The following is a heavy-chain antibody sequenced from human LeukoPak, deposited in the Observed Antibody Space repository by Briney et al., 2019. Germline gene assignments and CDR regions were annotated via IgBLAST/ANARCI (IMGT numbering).Heavy chain of an antibody. D-gene: IGHD6-13*01. CDR1: GFTFSSYR. J-gene: IGHJ4*02. Sequence: GGSLRLSCAASGFTFSSYRMHWVRQAPGKGLVWVSHINSGGSSTSYADSAKGRFTISRDNAKNTLYLQMNSLRAEDTAMYYCAREGAAGTSLDYWGQGTLVTVSS. CDR3: AREGAAGTSLDY. V-gene: IGHV3-74*01. CDR2: INSGGSST.